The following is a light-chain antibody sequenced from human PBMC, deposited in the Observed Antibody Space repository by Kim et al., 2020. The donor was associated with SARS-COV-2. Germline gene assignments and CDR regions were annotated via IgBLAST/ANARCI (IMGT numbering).Light chain of an antibody. J-gene: IGLJ3*02. CDR1: SGHSGYA. Sequence: SVKLPCTLSSGHSGYAIAWHQQQPEKGPRYLMKLNSDGSHSKGDGIPDRFSGSSSGAERYLTISSLQSEDEADYYCQTWGTGIHWVFGGGTQLTVL. CDR3: QTWGTGIHWV. V-gene: IGLV4-69*01. CDR2: LNSDGSH.